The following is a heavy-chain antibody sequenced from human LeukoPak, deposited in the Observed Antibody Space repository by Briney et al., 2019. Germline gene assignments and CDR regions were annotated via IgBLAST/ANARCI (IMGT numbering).Heavy chain of an antibody. Sequence: GESLKISCKGFGYSFTSYWIGWVRQMPGKGLEWMGIIYPGDSDTRYSPSFQGQVTISADKSISTAYLQWSSLKASDTAMYYCARHKYGSGSPIHWFDPWGQGTLVTVSS. V-gene: IGHV5-51*01. D-gene: IGHD3-10*01. CDR1: GYSFTSYW. CDR3: ARHKYGSGSPIHWFDP. J-gene: IGHJ5*02. CDR2: IYPGDSDT.